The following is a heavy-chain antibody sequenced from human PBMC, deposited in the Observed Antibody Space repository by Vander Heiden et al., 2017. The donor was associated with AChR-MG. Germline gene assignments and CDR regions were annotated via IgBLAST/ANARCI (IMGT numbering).Heavy chain of an antibody. D-gene: IGHD3-3*01. V-gene: IGHV4-39*01. J-gene: IGHJ6*02. CDR3: ARLGPYDFWSGYYPTYYYGMDV. Sequence: QLQLQESGPGLVKPSETLSLTCTVSGGSISGSSYYSGWSRQAQGKGLGWIGSIYYSGSTYYNPSLKSRVTISVDTSKNQFSLKLSSVTAADTAVYYCARLGPYDFWSGYYPTYYYGMDVWGQGTTVTVSS. CDR2: IYYSGST. CDR1: GGSISGSSYY.